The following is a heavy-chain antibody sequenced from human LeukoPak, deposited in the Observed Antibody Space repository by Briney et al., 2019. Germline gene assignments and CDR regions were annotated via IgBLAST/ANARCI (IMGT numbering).Heavy chain of an antibody. CDR3: VRSRGELLWFGELLIDY. Sequence: ASVKVSCKASGYTFTGYYMHWVRQAPGQGLEWMGWINPNSGGTNYAQKFQGRVTMTRDTSISTAYMELSRLRSDDTAVYYCVRSRGELLWFGELLIDYWGQGTLVTVSS. CDR1: GYTFTGYY. CDR2: INPNSGGT. J-gene: IGHJ4*02. D-gene: IGHD3-10*01. V-gene: IGHV1-2*02.